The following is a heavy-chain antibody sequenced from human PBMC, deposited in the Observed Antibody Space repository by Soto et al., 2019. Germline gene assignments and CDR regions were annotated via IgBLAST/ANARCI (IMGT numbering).Heavy chain of an antibody. Sequence: QEELQESGPGLVKPSQTLSLTCTVSGGSISSGGYYWSWIRQHPGKGLEWIGYIYYSGSTYYNPSLKSRVTISVDTSKNQFSLKLSSVTAADTAVYYCARSRRLWFGEVGFNPWGQGTLVTVSS. V-gene: IGHV4-31*03. D-gene: IGHD3-10*01. CDR1: GGSISSGGYY. CDR3: ARSRRLWFGEVGFNP. CDR2: IYYSGST. J-gene: IGHJ5*02.